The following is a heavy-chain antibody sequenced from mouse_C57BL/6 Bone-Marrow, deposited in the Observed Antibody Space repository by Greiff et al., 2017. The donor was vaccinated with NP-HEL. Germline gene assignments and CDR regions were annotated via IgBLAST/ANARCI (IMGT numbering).Heavy chain of an antibody. V-gene: IGHV1-15*01. CDR1: GYTFTDYE. CDR3: TSSYYDSSYDYAMDY. J-gene: IGHJ4*01. Sequence: VQLQQSGAELVRPGASVTLSCKASGYTFTDYEMNWVKQTPVHGLEWIGAIDPETGGTAYNQKFKGKAILTADKSSTTAYMELRSLTSEDSAVSYGTSSYYDSSYDYAMDYWGQGTSVTVSS. CDR2: IDPETGGT. D-gene: IGHD1-1*01.